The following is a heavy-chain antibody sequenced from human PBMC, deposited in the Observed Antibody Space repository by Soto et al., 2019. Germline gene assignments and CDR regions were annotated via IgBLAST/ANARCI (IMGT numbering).Heavy chain of an antibody. Sequence: PGGSLRLSCAASGFTFSSYAMSWVRQAPGKGLEWVSAISGSGGSTYYADSVKGRFTISRDNSKNTLYLQMNSLRAEDTAVYYCAKDLHPWPGNHGGMDVWGQGTTVTVSS. V-gene: IGHV3-23*01. CDR2: ISGSGGST. CDR3: AKDLHPWPGNHGGMDV. CDR1: GFTFSSYA. J-gene: IGHJ6*02.